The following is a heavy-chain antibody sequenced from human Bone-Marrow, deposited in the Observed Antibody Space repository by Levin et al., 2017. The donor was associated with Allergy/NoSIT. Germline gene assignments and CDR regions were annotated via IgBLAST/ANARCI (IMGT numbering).Heavy chain of an antibody. CDR3: ARGDDLLLFDY. Sequence: LSLTCAASGFFFGAYGMHWVRPARGRGLECVASIWSDGTSKRYADSVKGRFAISRDNSRNTLYLQMDSLRAEDTGVYYCARGDDLLLFDYWGQGILVTVSS. J-gene: IGHJ4*02. CDR1: GFFFGAYG. D-gene: IGHD2-21*01. V-gene: IGHV3-33*01. CDR2: IWSDGTSK.